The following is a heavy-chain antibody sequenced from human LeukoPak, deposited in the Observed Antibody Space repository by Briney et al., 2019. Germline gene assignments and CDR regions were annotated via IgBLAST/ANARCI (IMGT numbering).Heavy chain of an antibody. CDR3: AKDSAYYYDSSGYYYD. Sequence: GGSLRLSCAASGFTVSSNYMSWVRQAPGKGLEWVSVIYSGGSTYYADSVKGRFTISRDNSKNTLYLQMNSLRAEDTAMYYCAKDSAYYYDSSGYYYDWGQGTLVTVSS. D-gene: IGHD3-22*01. CDR2: IYSGGST. J-gene: IGHJ4*02. V-gene: IGHV3-53*05. CDR1: GFTVSSNY.